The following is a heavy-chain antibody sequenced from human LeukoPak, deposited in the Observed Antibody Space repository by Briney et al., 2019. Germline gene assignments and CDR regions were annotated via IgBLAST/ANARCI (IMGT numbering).Heavy chain of an antibody. Sequence: SETLSLTCAVYGGSFSGYYWSWIRQPPGKGLEWIGEINHSGSTNYNPSLKSRVTISVDTSKNQFSLKLSSVTAADTAVYSCARGRRNYYDSSSTILDYWGQGTLVTVSS. V-gene: IGHV4-34*01. D-gene: IGHD3-22*01. CDR2: INHSGST. CDR3: ARGRRNYYDSSSTILDY. CDR1: GGSFSGYY. J-gene: IGHJ4*02.